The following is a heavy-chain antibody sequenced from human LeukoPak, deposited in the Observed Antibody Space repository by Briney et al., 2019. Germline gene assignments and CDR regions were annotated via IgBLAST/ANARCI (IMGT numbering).Heavy chain of an antibody. D-gene: IGHD2-21*02. CDR3: ARGEVTAIRYYYYYYMDV. CDR2: ISVDRGNT. J-gene: IGHJ6*03. Sequence: ASVKVSCKASGYPFTSFGINWVRQAPGQGLEWMGWISVDRGNTNYGKKFLDRATMTTDTSTNTAYMDLRSLRSEDTAVYYCARGEVTAIRYYYYYYMDVWGKGTTVTVSS. V-gene: IGHV1-18*01. CDR1: GYPFTSFG.